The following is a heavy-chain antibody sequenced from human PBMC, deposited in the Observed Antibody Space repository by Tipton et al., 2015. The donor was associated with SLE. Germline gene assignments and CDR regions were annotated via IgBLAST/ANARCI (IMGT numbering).Heavy chain of an antibody. J-gene: IGHJ4*02. CDR2: INTGGGT. D-gene: IGHD3-22*01. Sequence: TLSLTCTVSGGSITSSSYFWGWIRQSPGKGLEWIGNINTGGGTYRNPSLMSRVTISVDTSKTQFSLIVTSVTAADTALYYCARVVDDSRGHFYSFDYWGQGTLVTVSS. V-gene: IGHV4-39*07. CDR1: GGSITSSSYF. CDR3: ARVVDDSRGHFYSFDY.